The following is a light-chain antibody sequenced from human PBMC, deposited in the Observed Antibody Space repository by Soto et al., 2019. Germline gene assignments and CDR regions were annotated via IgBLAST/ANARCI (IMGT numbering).Light chain of an antibody. Sequence: DIQMTQSPSTLSASVGDRVTITCRASQSISSWLAWYQQKPGKAPKLLIYKASSLESGVPSRFSGSGSGTEFTLTISSLQPDDFATYYCQQYYGYPYTFGQGTKLEIK. CDR1: QSISSW. CDR3: QQYYGYPYT. V-gene: IGKV1-5*03. CDR2: KAS. J-gene: IGKJ2*01.